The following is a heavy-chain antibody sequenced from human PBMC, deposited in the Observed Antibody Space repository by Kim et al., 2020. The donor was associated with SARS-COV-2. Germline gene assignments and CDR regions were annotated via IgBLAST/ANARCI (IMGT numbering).Heavy chain of an antibody. J-gene: IGHJ4*02. CDR2: SGSAGGT. CDR3: AKRDTSGSYYFDY. V-gene: IGHV3-23*01. D-gene: IGHD6-19*01. Sequence: GGSLRRSCAASGFTLRNYAMSWVRQAPGKGLEWVSTSGSAGGTFYAESVKGRFTISRDNSKSTLSLQMNSLRAEDTAVYYCAKRDTSGSYYFDYWGQGTLVTVSS. CDR1: GFTLRNYA.